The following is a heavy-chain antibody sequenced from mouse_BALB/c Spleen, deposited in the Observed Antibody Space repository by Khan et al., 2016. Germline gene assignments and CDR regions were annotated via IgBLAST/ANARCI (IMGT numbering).Heavy chain of an antibody. CDR3: ARYGYYAIDY. CDR1: GYSITSGYS. D-gene: IGHD1-1*02. CDR2: MHSSGSP. Sequence: EVQLQESGPDLVKPSQSLSLTCTVTGYSITSGYSWHWIRQFPGNKLEWMGYMHSSGSPNYSPSLTSRISITQDTSSNQFFLQLNSVTTEDTATYYCARYGYYAIDYWGQGTSVTVSS. J-gene: IGHJ4*01. V-gene: IGHV3-1*02.